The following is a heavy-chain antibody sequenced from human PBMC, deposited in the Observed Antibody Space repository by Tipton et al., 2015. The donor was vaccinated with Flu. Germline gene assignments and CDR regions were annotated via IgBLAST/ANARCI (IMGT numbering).Heavy chain of an antibody. CDR2: IKQDGSEK. CDR1: GFTFSSHW. J-gene: IGHJ4*02. V-gene: IGHV3-7*01. D-gene: IGHD3-10*01. Sequence: AVSGFTFSSHWMSWVRQAPGKGLEWVANIKQDGSEKYYVDSVKGRFTISRDNAKNSLHLQMNSLRAEDTAVYYCARGFNYYGSGSPYYFDYWGQGTLVTVSS. CDR3: ARGFNYYGSGSPYYFDY.